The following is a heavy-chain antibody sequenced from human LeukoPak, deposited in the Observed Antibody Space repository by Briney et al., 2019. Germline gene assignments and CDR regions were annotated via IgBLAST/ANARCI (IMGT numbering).Heavy chain of an antibody. CDR2: IYYSGST. Sequence: SETLSLTCTVSGGSISSYYWSWIRQPPGKGLEWIGYIYYSGSTNYNPSLKSRVTISVDTSKNQFSLKLSSVTAADTAVYYCARLRGDLRGVYDSSGYIYFDYWGQGTLVTVSS. J-gene: IGHJ4*02. D-gene: IGHD3-22*01. CDR1: GGSISSYY. CDR3: ARLRGDLRGVYDSSGYIYFDY. V-gene: IGHV4-59*08.